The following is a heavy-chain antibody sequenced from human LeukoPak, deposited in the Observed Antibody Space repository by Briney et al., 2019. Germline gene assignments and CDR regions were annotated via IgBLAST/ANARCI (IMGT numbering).Heavy chain of an antibody. D-gene: IGHD2-2*01. CDR1: GFTFSDYY. Sequence: KTGGSLRLSCAASGFTFSDYYMRWIRQAPGEGLEWVSYISSAGSTIYYADSVKGRFTISRDNAKNSLYLQMNSLRAEDTAVYYCAVYCSSTRCPNWMDVWGKGTTVTVSS. CDR3: AVYCSSTRCPNWMDV. CDR2: ISSAGSTI. J-gene: IGHJ6*04. V-gene: IGHV3-11*04.